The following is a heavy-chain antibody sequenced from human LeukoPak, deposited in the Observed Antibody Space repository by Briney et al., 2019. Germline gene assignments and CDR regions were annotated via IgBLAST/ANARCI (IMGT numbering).Heavy chain of an antibody. CDR1: GFTFSDYY. D-gene: IGHD2-2*02. J-gene: IGHJ6*03. V-gene: IGHV3-11*01. Sequence: GGSLRLSCAASGFTFSDYYMSWIRQAPGKGLEWVPYISNSGSTRYYADSVKGRITISRDNAKNSLFLQMDSLRAEDTAVYYCARAGGCSSTSCYIMEDYYYYYYMDVWGKGTTVTVSS. CDR2: ISNSGSTR. CDR3: ARAGGCSSTSCYIMEDYYYYYYMDV.